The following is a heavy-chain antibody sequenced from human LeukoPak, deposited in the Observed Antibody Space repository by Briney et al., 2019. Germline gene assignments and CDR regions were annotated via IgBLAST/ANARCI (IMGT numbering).Heavy chain of an antibody. CDR3: ATWGDTTAEYFQR. Sequence: GGSLRLSCVVSGFTFNSCWMNWVRQAPGKGLEWVAHINPDGRDTYYVDSVKGRFTISRDNAQNSMYLQMNSLRVEDTAVYYCATWGDTTAEYFQRWGQGTLVTVSS. CDR1: GFTFNSCW. J-gene: IGHJ1*01. V-gene: IGHV3-7*01. D-gene: IGHD2-21*02. CDR2: INPDGRDT.